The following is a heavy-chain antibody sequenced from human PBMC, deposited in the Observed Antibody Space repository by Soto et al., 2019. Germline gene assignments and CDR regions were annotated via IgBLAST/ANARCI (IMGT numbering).Heavy chain of an antibody. D-gene: IGHD6-19*01. CDR1: GFTFSSYG. Sequence: GGSLRLSCAASGFTFSSYGMHWVRQAPGKGLEWVAVISYDGSNKYYADSVKGRFTISRDNSKNTLYLQMNSLRAEDTAVYYCAKDRVGSGFDYWGQGTLVTDSS. V-gene: IGHV3-30*18. CDR3: AKDRVGSGFDY. J-gene: IGHJ4*02. CDR2: ISYDGSNK.